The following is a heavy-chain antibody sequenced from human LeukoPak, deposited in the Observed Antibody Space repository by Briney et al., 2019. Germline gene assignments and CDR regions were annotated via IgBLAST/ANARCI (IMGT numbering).Heavy chain of an antibody. V-gene: IGHV3-66*01. CDR1: GFTVSTNY. J-gene: IGHJ4*02. CDR2: IYSGGGT. Sequence: HPVGCLRLSCAASGFTVSTNYMNWVRQAPGKGLECVSVIYSGGGTHYADSVKDRFSISRDNSNNTVYLQMNSLRAEDTAVYYCARDGYGGNSLCFDYWGQGTLVTVSS. CDR3: ARDGYGGNSLCFDY. D-gene: IGHD4-23*01.